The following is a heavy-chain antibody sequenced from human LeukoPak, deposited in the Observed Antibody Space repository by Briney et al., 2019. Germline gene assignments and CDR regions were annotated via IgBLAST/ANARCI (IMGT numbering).Heavy chain of an antibody. D-gene: IGHD6-6*01. CDR2: IYYSVST. J-gene: IGHJ3*02. CDR1: GGSLTSDY. CDR3: ARGSVAARNDAFDI. V-gene: IGHV4-59*01. Sequence: SETRSLTCTFYGGSLTSDYCSWIRQPPGNGLEWIAYIYYSVSTNYNPSLKIRVTISVDTTKNQFSLKLSSVTAADTAVYYCARGSVAARNDAFDIWGQGTMVTVSS.